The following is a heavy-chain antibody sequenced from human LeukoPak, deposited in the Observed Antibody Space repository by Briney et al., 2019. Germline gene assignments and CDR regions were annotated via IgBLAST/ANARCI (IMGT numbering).Heavy chain of an antibody. CDR3: ARPLYSSGGKYYFDS. V-gene: IGHV5-51*01. CDR1: GYSFTNYW. CDR2: IHPADSDT. J-gene: IGHJ4*02. Sequence: GESLKISFKGSGYSFTNYWIGWGRRMPGKGLEWMGIIHPADSDTRYSPSFQGQVTISADRSINTAYLRWSSLKASDTAMYYCARPLYSSGGKYYFDSWGQGTLVTVSS. D-gene: IGHD6-19*01.